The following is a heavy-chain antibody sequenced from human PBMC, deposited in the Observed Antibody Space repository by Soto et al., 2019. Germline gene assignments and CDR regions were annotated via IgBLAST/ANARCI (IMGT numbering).Heavy chain of an antibody. Sequence: QVQLVQSGAEVKRPGSSVKVSCKASGDTYNFYSINWVRQSPGLGIEWMGRVNPIVSMSNYAQKFQGRVTMTAAKSTITASMEPSILRSEDTAIYYCASSYGSGYRAFDYWGPGALVTVSS. D-gene: IGHD3-10*01. CDR2: VNPIVSMS. J-gene: IGHJ4*02. V-gene: IGHV1-69*02. CDR1: GDTYNFYS. CDR3: ASSYGSGYRAFDY.